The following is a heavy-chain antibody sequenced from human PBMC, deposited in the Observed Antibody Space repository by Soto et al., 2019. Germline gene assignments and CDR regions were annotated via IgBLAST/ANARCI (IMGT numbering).Heavy chain of an antibody. D-gene: IGHD4-4*01. CDR3: ARDPYSLYYFDN. CDR2: ISSSGSTI. CDR1: GFTFSSYE. J-gene: IGHJ4*02. Sequence: GGSLRLSCAASGFTFSSYEMNWVRQAPGKGLEWVSYISSSGSTIYYADSVKGRFTISRDNAKNSLYLQMNSLRAEDTAVYYCARDPYSLYYFDNWGQGTMVTVSS. V-gene: IGHV3-48*03.